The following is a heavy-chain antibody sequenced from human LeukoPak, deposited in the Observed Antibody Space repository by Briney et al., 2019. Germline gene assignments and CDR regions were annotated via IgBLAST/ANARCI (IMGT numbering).Heavy chain of an antibody. Sequence: GKSLRLSCAASGFTFEDYAMNWVRQAPGKGLEWVAGISWSSDTIAYADFVKGRFAISRDNAKNSLYLQMNSLRAEDTAVYYCARDTAMALYYFDYWGQGTLVTVSS. V-gene: IGHV3-9*01. CDR2: ISWSSDTI. CDR3: ARDTAMALYYFDY. J-gene: IGHJ4*02. CDR1: GFTFEDYA. D-gene: IGHD5-18*01.